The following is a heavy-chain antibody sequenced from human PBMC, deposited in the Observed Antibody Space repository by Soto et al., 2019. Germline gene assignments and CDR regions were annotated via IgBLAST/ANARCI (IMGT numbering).Heavy chain of an antibody. V-gene: IGHV1-18*01. CDR2: ISAYNGNT. CDR1: GYTFTSYG. D-gene: IGHD2-15*01. CDR3: AREGYCSGGSCYSGDAFDI. Sequence: ASGKVSCKASGYTFTSYGISWVRQAPGQGLEWMGWISAYNGNTNYAQKLQGRVTMTTDTSTSTAYMELRSLRSDDTAVYYCAREGYCSGGSCYSGDAFDIWGQGTMVTVSS. J-gene: IGHJ3*02.